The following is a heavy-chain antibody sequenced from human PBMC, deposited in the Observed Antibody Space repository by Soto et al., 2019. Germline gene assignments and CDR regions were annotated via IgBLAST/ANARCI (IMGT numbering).Heavy chain of an antibody. J-gene: IGHJ6*03. D-gene: IGHD3-3*01. V-gene: IGHV4-31*03. CDR1: GGSISSGGYY. CDR3: ASAPRAFRNYDFWSGGYYYYYMDV. Sequence: SETLSLTCTVSGGSISSGGYYWSWIRQHPGKGLEWIGYIYYSGSTYYNQSLKSRVTISVDTSKNQFSLKLSSVTAADTAVYYCASAPRAFRNYDFWSGGYYYYYMDVWGKGTTVTVSS. CDR2: IYYSGST.